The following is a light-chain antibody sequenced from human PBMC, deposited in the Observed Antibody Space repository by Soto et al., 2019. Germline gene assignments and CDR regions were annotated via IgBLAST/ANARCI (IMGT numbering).Light chain of an antibody. CDR2: EVS. J-gene: IGLJ1*01. V-gene: IGLV2-14*01. CDR1: SSDIGAYNS. Sequence: QSVLTQPASVSGSPGQSITISCTGTSSDIGAYNSVSWYQQYPGRAPNLMIYEVSNRPSGVSARFSASKSGNTASLTISGLQAEDEADYYCNSRGGSRPYYVFGTGTKVTVL. CDR3: NSRGGSRPYYV.